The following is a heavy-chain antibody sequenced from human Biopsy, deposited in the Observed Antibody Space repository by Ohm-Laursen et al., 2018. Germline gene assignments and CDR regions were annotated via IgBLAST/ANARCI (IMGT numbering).Heavy chain of an antibody. V-gene: IGHV1-18*01. CDR1: GYTFTSYD. Sequence: SSVKVSCKASGYTFTSYDISWVRQAPGQGLEWMGWISPYNDKTSYPPKLQDRVTTTADTSTNTAHMELRSLRSDDTAVYYWARVFCTSTTCYGLLDNWGQGTVVTASS. J-gene: IGHJ4*02. CDR2: ISPYNDKT. D-gene: IGHD2/OR15-2a*01. CDR3: ARVFCTSTTCYGLLDN.